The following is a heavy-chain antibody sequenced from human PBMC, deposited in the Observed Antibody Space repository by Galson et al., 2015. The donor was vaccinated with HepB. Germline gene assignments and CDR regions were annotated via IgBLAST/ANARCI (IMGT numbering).Heavy chain of an antibody. D-gene: IGHD2-2*01. Sequence: QVQLQESGPGLVKPSQTLSLTCTVSGGSISSGEHYWSWIRQSPGRGLEWIGYIHYSGGTYYNPSLKSRVTISVVTSKNPFSLKLRSVTAADTAVYYCARVQYCTITGCYWAFFDNWGQGALVTVSS. J-gene: IGHJ4*02. CDR2: IHYSGGT. CDR1: GGSISSGEHY. CDR3: ARVQYCTITGCYWAFFDN. V-gene: IGHV4-30-4*01.